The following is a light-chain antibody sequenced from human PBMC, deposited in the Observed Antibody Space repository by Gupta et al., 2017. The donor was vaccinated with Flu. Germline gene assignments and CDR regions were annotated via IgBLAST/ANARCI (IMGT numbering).Light chain of an antibody. CDR1: SSNIGSNA. CDR2: GSY. Sequence: VTISCSGSSSNIGSNAVNWYQQVPGTSPKLLIYGSYQRPSGVPDRLAGSKSGTSASLAISGLQSEDEADYYCAAWDDSLNGHYVFGTGTKVTVL. CDR3: AAWDDSLNGHYV. J-gene: IGLJ1*01. V-gene: IGLV1-44*01.